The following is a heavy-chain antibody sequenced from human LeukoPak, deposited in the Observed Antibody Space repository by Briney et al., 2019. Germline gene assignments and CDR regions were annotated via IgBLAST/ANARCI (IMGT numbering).Heavy chain of an antibody. CDR2: IYYSGST. J-gene: IGHJ5*02. D-gene: IGHD6-13*01. CDR3: ARETVAAGWFDP. CDR1: GGSISSSSYY. V-gene: IGHV4-61*01. Sequence: PSETLSLTCTVSGGSISSSSYYWGWIRQPPGKGLEWIGYIYYSGSTNYNPSLKSRVTISVDTSKNQFSLKLSSVTAADTAVYYCARETVAAGWFDPWGQGTLVTVSS.